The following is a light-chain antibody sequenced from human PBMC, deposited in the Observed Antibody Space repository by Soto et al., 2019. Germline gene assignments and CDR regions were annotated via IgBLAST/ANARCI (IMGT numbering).Light chain of an antibody. CDR2: DAS. J-gene: IGKJ2*01. CDR1: QTITIS. V-gene: IGKV1-39*01. Sequence: DIQMTQSPSSLSASIGDRVTITCRASQTITISLNWYQLKPGNAPKLLIYDASDLQSGVPSRFSGSGSGTDFTLTINSLQPEDFATYYCQQSSNTPYTFGQGTKLEI. CDR3: QQSSNTPYT.